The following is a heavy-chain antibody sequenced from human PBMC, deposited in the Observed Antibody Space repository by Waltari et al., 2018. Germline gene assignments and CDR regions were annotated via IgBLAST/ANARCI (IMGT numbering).Heavy chain of an antibody. CDR3: ARVRDSSGNDY. CDR2: SSSSSSYI. J-gene: IGHJ4*02. V-gene: IGHV3-21*01. Sequence: EVQLVESGGGLVKPGGSLRLSCAASGFTFSSYSMNWVRQAPGKGLEWVSASSSSSSYIYYADSVKGRFTISRDNAKNSLYLQMNSLRAEDTAVYYCARVRDSSGNDYWGQGTLVTVSS. CDR1: GFTFSSYS. D-gene: IGHD3-22*01.